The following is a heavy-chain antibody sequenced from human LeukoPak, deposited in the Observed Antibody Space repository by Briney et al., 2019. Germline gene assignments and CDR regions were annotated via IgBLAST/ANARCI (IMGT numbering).Heavy chain of an antibody. CDR1: GGPISSYY. Sequence: SETLSLTCTVSGGPISSYYWSWIRQPPGKGLEWIGYIYYSGSTNYNPSLKSRVTISVDTSKNQFSLKLSSMTAADTAVYYCARTDSWFDPWGQGTLVTVSS. J-gene: IGHJ5*02. D-gene: IGHD3-22*01. CDR3: ARTDSWFDP. CDR2: IYYSGST. V-gene: IGHV4-59*01.